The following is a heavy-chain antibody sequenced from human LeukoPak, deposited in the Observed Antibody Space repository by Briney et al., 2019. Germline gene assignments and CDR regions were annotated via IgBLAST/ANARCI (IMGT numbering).Heavy chain of an antibody. Sequence: PGGSLRLSCAASGFTFSSYAMSWVRQAPGKGLEWVSAISGSGGSTYYADSVKGRFTISRDNSKNTLYLQMNSLRAEDTAVYYCARDIGKAAAGTLDYWGQGTLVTVSS. J-gene: IGHJ4*02. CDR2: ISGSGGST. D-gene: IGHD6-13*01. CDR3: ARDIGKAAAGTLDY. V-gene: IGHV3-23*01. CDR1: GFTFSSYA.